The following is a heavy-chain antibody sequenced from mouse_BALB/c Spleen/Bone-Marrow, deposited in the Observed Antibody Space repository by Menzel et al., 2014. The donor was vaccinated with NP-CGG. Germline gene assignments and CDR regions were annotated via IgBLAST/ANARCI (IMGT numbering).Heavy chain of an antibody. D-gene: IGHD4-1*01. J-gene: IGHJ3*01. CDR1: GYTFTSYW. CDR3: ARSAPWDGFAY. Sequence: QVQLQQSGAELAEPGASVKMSCKASGYTFTSYWMHWVKQRPGQGLEWIGYINPSTGYTEYNQKFKDKATLTADKSSGTAYMQLSSLTSEDSAVYYCARSAPWDGFAYWGQGTLVTVSA. CDR2: INPSTGYT. V-gene: IGHV1-7*01.